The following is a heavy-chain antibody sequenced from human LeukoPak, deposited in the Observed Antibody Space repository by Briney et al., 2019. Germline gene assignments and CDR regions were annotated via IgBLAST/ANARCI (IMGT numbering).Heavy chain of an antibody. CDR1: GFTFSSYA. CDR3: AKGRRGDYPQSALRYFDY. CDR2: ISGSGGST. D-gene: IGHD4-17*01. V-gene: IGHV3-23*01. Sequence: SGGSLRLSCAASGFTFSSYAVSWVRQAPGKGLEWVSAISGSGGSTYYADSVKGRFTISRDNSKNTLYLQMNSLRAEDTAVYYCAKGRRGDYPQSALRYFDYWGQGTLVTVSS. J-gene: IGHJ4*02.